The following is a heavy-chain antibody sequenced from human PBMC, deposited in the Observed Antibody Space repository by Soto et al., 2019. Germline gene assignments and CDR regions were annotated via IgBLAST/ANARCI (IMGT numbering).Heavy chain of an antibody. Sequence: EVQLVESGGGLIQPGGSLRLSCAASGFSVSANYMNWVRQAPGKGLQWVSLLYAGGATFYADSVKGRFTISSDSSKNTLYLQMDSLRVEDTAVYYCAAQRANDYGDPNDALDIWGQGTVVSVSS. D-gene: IGHD4-17*01. J-gene: IGHJ3*02. CDR3: AAQRANDYGDPNDALDI. V-gene: IGHV3-53*01. CDR2: LYAGGAT. CDR1: GFSVSANY.